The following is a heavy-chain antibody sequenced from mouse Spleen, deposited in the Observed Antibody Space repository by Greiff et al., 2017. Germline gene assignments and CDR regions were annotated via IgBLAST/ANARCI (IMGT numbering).Heavy chain of an antibody. CDR3: ARRSLYYAMDY. Sequence: EVKVEESGGGLVQPGGSLKLSCATSGFTFSDYYMYWVRQTPEKRLEWVAYISNGGGSTYYPDTVKGRFTISRDNAKNTLYLQMSRLKSEDTAMYYCARRSLYYAMDYWGQGTSVTVSS. CDR1: GFTFSDYY. CDR2: ISNGGGST. J-gene: IGHJ4*01. V-gene: IGHV5-12*02.